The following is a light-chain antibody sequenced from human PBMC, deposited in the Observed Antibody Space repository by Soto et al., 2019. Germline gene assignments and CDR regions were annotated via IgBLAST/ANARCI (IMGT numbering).Light chain of an antibody. CDR2: EGS. Sequence: QSVLTQPASVSGSPGQSITISCTGTSSDVGSYNLVSWYQQHPGKAPKLMIYEGSKRPSGVSNRFSGSKSGNTASLTISGLQAEDGADYYCSSYAGSSTVVFGGGTKLTVL. CDR1: SSDVGSYNL. J-gene: IGLJ2*01. V-gene: IGLV2-23*01. CDR3: SSYAGSSTVV.